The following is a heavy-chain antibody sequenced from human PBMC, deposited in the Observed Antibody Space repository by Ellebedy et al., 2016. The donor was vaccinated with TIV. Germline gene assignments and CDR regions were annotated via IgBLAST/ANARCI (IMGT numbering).Heavy chain of an antibody. CDR1: GFTFSSHA. V-gene: IGHV3-33*08. J-gene: IGHJ6*02. D-gene: IGHD3-10*01. Sequence: GGSLRLSXAASGFTFSSHAMSWVRQAPGKGLEWVAVIWYDGSNTYYADSVKGRFTISRDNSKNTLYLQMNSLRAEDTAVYYCARDLVTMVRGVYMDVWGQGTTVTVSS. CDR2: IWYDGSNT. CDR3: ARDLVTMVRGVYMDV.